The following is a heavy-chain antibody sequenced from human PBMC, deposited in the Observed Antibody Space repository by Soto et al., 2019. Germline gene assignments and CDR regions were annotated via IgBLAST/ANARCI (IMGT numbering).Heavy chain of an antibody. Sequence: SETLSLTCTVSGGSISSYYWSWIRQPPGKGLEWIGYIYYSGSTNYNPSLKSRVTISVDTSKNQFFLKLSSVTAADTAVYYCARDFYRGTTGYYYGMDVWGQGTTVTVSS. J-gene: IGHJ6*02. CDR2: IYYSGST. CDR1: GGSISSYY. V-gene: IGHV4-59*01. D-gene: IGHD1-7*01. CDR3: ARDFYRGTTGYYYGMDV.